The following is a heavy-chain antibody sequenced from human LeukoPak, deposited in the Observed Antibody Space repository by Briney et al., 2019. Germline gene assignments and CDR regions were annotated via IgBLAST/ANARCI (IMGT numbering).Heavy chain of an antibody. CDR1: GGSFSGYY. CDR2: INHSGST. D-gene: IGHD6-19*01. Sequence: SETLSLTCAVYGGSFSGYYWSWIRQPPGKGLQWIGEINHSGSTNYNPSLKSRVTISVDTSKNQFSLKLSSVTAAARAVYYCARGSGYSSGWYTYWGQGTLVTVSS. V-gene: IGHV4-34*01. J-gene: IGHJ4*02. CDR3: ARGSGYSSGWYTY.